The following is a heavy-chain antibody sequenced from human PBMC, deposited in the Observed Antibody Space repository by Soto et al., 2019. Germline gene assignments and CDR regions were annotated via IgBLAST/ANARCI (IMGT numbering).Heavy chain of an antibody. D-gene: IGHD6-19*01. J-gene: IGHJ4*02. V-gene: IGHV3-74*01. CDR2: INTDGSST. CDR3: ATRSSGWYFDY. Sequence: QPGGSLRLSCAASGFTFTSHWLHWVRQAPGKGLVWVARINTDGSSTSYVDSVKGRFIISRDNARNTLYLQMDSLRAEDTAVYYCATRSSGWYFDYWGQGTLVTVSS. CDR1: GFTFTSHW.